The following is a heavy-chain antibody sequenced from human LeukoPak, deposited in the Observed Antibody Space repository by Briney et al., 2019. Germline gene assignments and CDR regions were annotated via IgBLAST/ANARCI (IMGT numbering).Heavy chain of an antibody. D-gene: IGHD2-8*01. CDR3: AKMVREFYTISYYFDY. J-gene: IGHJ4*02. CDR1: GFTFSSYA. V-gene: IGHV3-23*01. CDR2: ISGSGAGT. Sequence: GGSLRLSCAVSGFTFSSYAMNWVRQAPGKGLEWGSGISGSGAGTYYADSVKGRFTISRDNSKNTLYLQMNSLRAEDTAVYYCAKMVREFYTISYYFDYWGQGTLVTVSS.